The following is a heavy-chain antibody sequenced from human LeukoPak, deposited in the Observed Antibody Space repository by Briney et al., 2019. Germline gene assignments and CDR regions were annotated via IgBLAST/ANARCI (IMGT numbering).Heavy chain of an antibody. CDR2: IYSGGST. CDR3: ARDPLYCSGGSCYHYFDY. Sequence: GGSLRLSCAASGFTFSSYSMNWVRQAPGKGLEWVSVIYSGGSTYYADSVKGRFTISRDNSKNTLYLQMNSLRAEDTAVYYCARDPLYCSGGSCYHYFDYWGQGTLVTVSS. D-gene: IGHD2-15*01. CDR1: GFTFSSYS. J-gene: IGHJ4*02. V-gene: IGHV3-53*01.